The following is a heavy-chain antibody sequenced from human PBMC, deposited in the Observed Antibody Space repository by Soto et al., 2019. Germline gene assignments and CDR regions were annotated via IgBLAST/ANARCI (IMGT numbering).Heavy chain of an antibody. Sequence: ASVKVSCKASGGSFSSYTFSWVRQAPGQGLEWMGRIIPTLHIANYAQKFQGRVTITADESTGTDYMELSSVTAADTAVYYCARASAMVPRLDYWGQGTLVTVSS. D-gene: IGHD5-18*01. CDR3: ARASAMVPRLDY. CDR2: IIPTLHIA. V-gene: IGHV1-69*02. J-gene: IGHJ4*02. CDR1: GGSFSSYT.